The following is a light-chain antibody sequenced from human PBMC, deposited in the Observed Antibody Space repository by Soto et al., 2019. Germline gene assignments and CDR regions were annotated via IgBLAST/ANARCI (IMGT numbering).Light chain of an antibody. CDR3: QQYGSSPYT. CDR2: GAS. CDR1: QSVLYRSSNKNY. J-gene: IGKJ2*01. V-gene: IGKV4-1*01. Sequence: DIVMTQSPDSLAVSLGERATINCKSSQSVLYRSSNKNYLAWYQQKPGQPPKLLIYGASSRATGIPDRFSGSGSGTDFTLTISRLEPEDFAVYYCQQYGSSPYTFGQGTKLEIK.